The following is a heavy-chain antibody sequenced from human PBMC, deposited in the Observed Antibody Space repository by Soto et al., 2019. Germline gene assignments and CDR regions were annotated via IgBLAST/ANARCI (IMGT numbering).Heavy chain of an antibody. Sequence: SETLSLTCTVSGGSISSGGYYWSWIRQHPGKGLEWIGYIYYSGSTYYNPSLKSRVTISVDTSKNQFSLKLSSVTAADTAVYYCARDNVDIVATRFRGSCFDPWGQGTLVTVSS. CDR2: IYYSGST. CDR1: GGSISSGGYY. J-gene: IGHJ5*02. V-gene: IGHV4-31*03. CDR3: ARDNVDIVATRFRGSCFDP. D-gene: IGHD5-12*01.